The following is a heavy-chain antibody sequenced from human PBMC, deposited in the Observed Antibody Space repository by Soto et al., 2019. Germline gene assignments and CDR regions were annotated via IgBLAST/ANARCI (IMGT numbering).Heavy chain of an antibody. J-gene: IGHJ6*02. Sequence: PGGSLRLSCAASGFTFSSYGMHWVRQAPGKGLEWVALVWFDGSKKYYADSVKGRFTISRDNSKKTLYLQMNSLRVEDTAVYYCARDRHYGMDVWGQGTTVTVSS. V-gene: IGHV3-33*01. CDR3: ARDRHYGMDV. CDR1: GFTFSSYG. CDR2: VWFDGSKK.